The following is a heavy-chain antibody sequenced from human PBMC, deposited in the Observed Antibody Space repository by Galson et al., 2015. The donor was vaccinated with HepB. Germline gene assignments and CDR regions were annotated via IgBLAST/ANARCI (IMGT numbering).Heavy chain of an antibody. Sequence: SLRVSCAASGFTVSRNYMSWVRQAPGKGLEWVSVIYSGGSTYYADSVKGRFTISRDNSKNTLYLQMNSLRAEDTAVYYCARGGMLRGVQPTQPFDYWGQGTLVTVSS. CDR3: ARGGMLRGVQPTQPFDY. CDR1: GFTVSRNY. D-gene: IGHD3-10*01. CDR2: IYSGGST. J-gene: IGHJ4*02. V-gene: IGHV3-53*01.